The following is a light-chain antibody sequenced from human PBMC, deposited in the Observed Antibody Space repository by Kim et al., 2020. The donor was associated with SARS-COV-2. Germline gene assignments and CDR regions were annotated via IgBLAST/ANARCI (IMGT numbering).Light chain of an antibody. CDR2: RGN. V-gene: IGLV3-9*01. CDR1: NIGSKN. Sequence: LALGQTARITWAGDNIGSKNVHGYQQKPGQAPVVVIYRGNDRPSGVPERFSGSNSGNTATLTISRAQAGDEADYYCQVWDGTTYVFGTGTKVTVL. J-gene: IGLJ1*01. CDR3: QVWDGTTYV.